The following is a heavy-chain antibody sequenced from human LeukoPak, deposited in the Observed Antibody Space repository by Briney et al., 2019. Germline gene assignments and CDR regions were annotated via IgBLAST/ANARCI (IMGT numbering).Heavy chain of an antibody. V-gene: IGHV4-59*01. CDR2: ISYSGST. Sequence: PSETLSLTCTVFGGSISNFYWNWIRQPPGKGLEWIGYISYSGSTNYNPSLRSRVTISVDTSKNQFSLKLTSVTAADTAVYYCARDPPGLGSYFQYWGQGTLVTISS. CDR3: ARDPPGLGSYFQY. D-gene: IGHD1-26*01. J-gene: IGHJ4*02. CDR1: GGSISNFY.